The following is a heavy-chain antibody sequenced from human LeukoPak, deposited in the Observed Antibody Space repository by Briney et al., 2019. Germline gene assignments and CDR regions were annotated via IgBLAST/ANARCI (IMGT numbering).Heavy chain of an antibody. Sequence: QPGGSLRLSGAGSGFSHRSSEMNWVRQAPGKGPEWVAHINSADNVEYYTDSVRGRFTMSRDNAKDLLYLQMNSLRDEDTAVYYCARDTVNGPFVISLDLGGQGVLVTVSS. V-gene: IGHV3-48*03. CDR3: ARDTVNGPFVISLDL. D-gene: IGHD2-8*01. J-gene: IGHJ4*02. CDR2: INSADNVE. CDR1: GFSHRSSE.